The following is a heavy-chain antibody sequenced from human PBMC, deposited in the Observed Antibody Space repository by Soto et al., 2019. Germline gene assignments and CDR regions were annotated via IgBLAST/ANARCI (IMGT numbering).Heavy chain of an antibody. D-gene: IGHD1-26*01. V-gene: IGHV3-66*01. Sequence: PGGSLRLSCAASGFTVTNNYMSWVRQAPGKGLEWVSMISTGGTTYYADSVKGRFTISRDTSKNTLHLQMNSLRADDTAVYYCATSASKPRFDSWGQGNLVTVS. J-gene: IGHJ4*02. CDR3: ATSASKPRFDS. CDR1: GFTVTNNY. CDR2: ISTGGTT.